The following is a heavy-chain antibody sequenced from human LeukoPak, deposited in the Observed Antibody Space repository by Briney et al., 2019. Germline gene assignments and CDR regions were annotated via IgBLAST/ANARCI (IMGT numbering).Heavy chain of an antibody. Sequence: GGSLRLSCAASGFTFSSYEMNWVRQAPGKGLEWVSYISSSGSTIYHADSVKGRFTISRDNAKNSLYLQMNSLRAEDTAVYYCARLGYSYGYFDYWGQGTLVTVSS. CDR1: GFTFSSYE. D-gene: IGHD5-18*01. J-gene: IGHJ4*02. V-gene: IGHV3-48*03. CDR2: ISSSGSTI. CDR3: ARLGYSYGYFDY.